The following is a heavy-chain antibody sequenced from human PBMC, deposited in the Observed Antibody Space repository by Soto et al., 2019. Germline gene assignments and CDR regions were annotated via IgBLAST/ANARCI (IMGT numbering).Heavy chain of an antibody. J-gene: IGHJ4*02. V-gene: IGHV3-48*04. Sequence: PGGSLRLSCAASGFTFSSYGMHWVRQAPGKGLEWVSYISGSGSTIYYADSVKGRFTISRDNAKNSLYLQMNSLRAEDTAVYYCARSGRYYDSSGYGYWGQGTLVTVSS. CDR3: ARSGRYYDSSGYGY. D-gene: IGHD3-22*01. CDR2: ISGSGSTI. CDR1: GFTFSSYG.